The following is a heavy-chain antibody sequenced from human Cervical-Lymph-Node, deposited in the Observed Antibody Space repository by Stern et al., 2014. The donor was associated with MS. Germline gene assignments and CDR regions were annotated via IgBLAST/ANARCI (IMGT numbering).Heavy chain of an antibody. CDR3: ARAPFRNTWPNWFDP. CDR1: GFIFSDYY. Sequence: VQLVESGGGLVKPGGSLRLSCAASGFIFSDYYIVWIRQAPGKGLEWVSYISISGTYTKYADSVKGRFSISRDDAKNSLFLQLNSLRVEDTAVYYCARAPFRNTWPNWFDPWGQGTLVTVSS. V-gene: IGHV3-11*06. D-gene: IGHD1/OR15-1a*01. CDR2: ISISGTYT. J-gene: IGHJ5*02.